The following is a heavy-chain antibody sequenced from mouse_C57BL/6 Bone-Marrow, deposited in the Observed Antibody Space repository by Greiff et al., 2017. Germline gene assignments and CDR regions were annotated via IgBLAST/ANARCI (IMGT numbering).Heavy chain of an antibody. J-gene: IGHJ3*01. Sequence: EVKLMESGGGLVQPGGSLKLSCAASGFTFSDYYMYWVRQTPEKRLEWVAYISNGGGSTYYPDTVKGRFTISRDNAKNTLYLQMSRLKSEDTAMYYCARLDGYAAWFAYWGQGTLVTVSA. V-gene: IGHV5-12*01. CDR3: ARLDGYAAWFAY. CDR2: ISNGGGST. CDR1: GFTFSDYY. D-gene: IGHD2-2*01.